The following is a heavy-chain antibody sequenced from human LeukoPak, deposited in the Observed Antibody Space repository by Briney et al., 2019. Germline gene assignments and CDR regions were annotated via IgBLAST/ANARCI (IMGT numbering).Heavy chain of an antibody. CDR2: IYHSGST. D-gene: IGHD1-26*01. CDR1: GYSISSGYY. CDR3: ARNVYSGSYLDAFDI. V-gene: IGHV4-38-2*02. J-gene: IGHJ3*02. Sequence: SETLSLTCTVSGYSISSGYYWGWIRQPPGKGLEWIGSIYHSGSTYYNPSLKSRVTISVDTSKNQFSLKLSSVTAADTAVYYCARNVYSGSYLDAFDIWGQGTMVTVSS.